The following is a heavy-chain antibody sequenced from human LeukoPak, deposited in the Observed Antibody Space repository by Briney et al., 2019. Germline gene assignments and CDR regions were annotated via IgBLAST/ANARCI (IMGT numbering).Heavy chain of an antibody. D-gene: IGHD6-19*01. CDR1: GFMFSDYS. V-gene: IGHV3-21*01. CDR2: ISSGSAYI. J-gene: IGHJ4*02. Sequence: GGSLRLSCAASGFMFSDYSMKWVRQAPGKGPGWVSSISSGSAYIYYADSLKGRFTISRDNAKSSLYLQMNSLRAEDTAVYYCTRGPTRIGVAGTWPLDYWGQGTLVTVSS. CDR3: TRGPTRIGVAGTWPLDY.